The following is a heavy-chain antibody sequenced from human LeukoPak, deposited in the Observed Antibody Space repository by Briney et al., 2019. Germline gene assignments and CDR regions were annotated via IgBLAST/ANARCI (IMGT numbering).Heavy chain of an antibody. CDR1: AGSINSSY. Sequence: SGRLSVKCTIAAGSINSSYWSWIRQPPGKGLEWIGYIYYSGTTNYNPSLKSRVTISIDTSKNQFSLKLSSVTAADTAVYYCARDTPENHAFDIWGQGTMVTVSS. CDR2: IYYSGTT. J-gene: IGHJ3*02. V-gene: IGHV4-59*01. CDR3: ARDTPENHAFDI.